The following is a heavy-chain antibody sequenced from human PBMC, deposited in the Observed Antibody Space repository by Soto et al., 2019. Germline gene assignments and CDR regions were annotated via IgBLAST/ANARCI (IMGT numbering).Heavy chain of an antibody. CDR3: ISVGPSFDY. CDR2: ISSDGRST. J-gene: IGHJ4*02. V-gene: IGHV3-74*01. D-gene: IGHD1-26*01. CDR1: GFTFSSSW. Sequence: GGSLRLSCAASGFTFSSSWMYWVRQGPGKGLVWVSRISSDGRSTSYADSVKGRFTISRDNAKSTLYLQMNSLRAEDTAVYYCISVGPSFDYWGQGTLVTVYS.